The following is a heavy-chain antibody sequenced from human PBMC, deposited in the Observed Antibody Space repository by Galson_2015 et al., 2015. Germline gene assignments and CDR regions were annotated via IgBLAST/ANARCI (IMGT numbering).Heavy chain of an antibody. J-gene: IGHJ4*02. V-gene: IGHV3-33*01. Sequence: SLRLSCAASGFTFSSYGMNWVRQAPGKGLEWVAVIWYDGSNKYYTDSVKGRFTISRDNSKNTLYLQMNSLRAEDTAVYYCARESGSYFDYWGQGTLVTVSS. CDR2: IWYDGSNK. CDR1: GFTFSSYG. CDR3: ARESGSYFDY. D-gene: IGHD1-26*01.